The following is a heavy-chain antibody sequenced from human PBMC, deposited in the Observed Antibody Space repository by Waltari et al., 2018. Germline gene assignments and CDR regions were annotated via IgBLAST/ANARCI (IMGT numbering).Heavy chain of an antibody. CDR2: IYYSGST. J-gene: IGHJ6*02. CDR1: GGSISSSSYY. Sequence: QLQLQESGPGLVKPSETLSLTCTVSGGSISSSSYYWGWIRQPPGKGLEWIGSIYYSGSTYYNPSLKSRVTISVDTSKNQFSLKLSSVTAADTAVYYCARVSLAYSGYDFHYYYGMDVWGQGTTVTVSS. V-gene: IGHV4-39*07. CDR3: ARVSLAYSGYDFHYYYGMDV. D-gene: IGHD5-12*01.